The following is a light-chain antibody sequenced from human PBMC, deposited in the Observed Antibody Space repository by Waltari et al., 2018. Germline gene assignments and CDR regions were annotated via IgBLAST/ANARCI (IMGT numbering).Light chain of an antibody. Sequence: QSALTQPASVSGSPGQTITISCTGTSRDIGGHNSVSWYQQHPGKAPKLMIYDVVKRPSEVSSRFSGSKSGKPASLTISGLKAGDDAIYYCSSYASSKFGGGTKLTGL. CDR3: SSYASSK. CDR1: SRDIGGHNS. V-gene: IGLV2-14*01. J-gene: IGLJ2*01. CDR2: DVV.